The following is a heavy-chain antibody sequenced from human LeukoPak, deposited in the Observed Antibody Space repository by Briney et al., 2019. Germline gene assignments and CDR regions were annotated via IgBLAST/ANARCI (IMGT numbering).Heavy chain of an antibody. CDR1: GFTFSSYA. CDR3: ATYDSSGPRGVVAFDI. CDR2: IYSGGST. V-gene: IGHV3-53*01. J-gene: IGHJ3*02. Sequence: GGSLRLSCAASGFTFSSYAMSWVRQAPGKGLEWVSVIYSGGSTYYADSVKSRFTISRDNSKNTLYLQMNSLRAEDTAVYYCATYDSSGPRGVVAFDIWDQGTMVTVSS. D-gene: IGHD3-22*01.